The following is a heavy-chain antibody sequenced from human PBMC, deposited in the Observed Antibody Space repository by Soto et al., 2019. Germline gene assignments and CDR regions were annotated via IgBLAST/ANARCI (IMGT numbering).Heavy chain of an antibody. CDR1: GGSISSYY. Sequence: QVQLQESGPGLVKPSETLSLTCTVSGGSISSYYWSWIRQPPGKGLEWIGYIYYSGSTNYKPSLNIQLTISVPTPNTQFSLNLSSVTAADTAVYYCARTRGGYCSGGSCYGDAFDIWGQGTMVTVSS. J-gene: IGHJ3*02. CDR3: ARTRGGYCSGGSCYGDAFDI. CDR2: IYYSGST. V-gene: IGHV4-59*08. D-gene: IGHD2-15*01.